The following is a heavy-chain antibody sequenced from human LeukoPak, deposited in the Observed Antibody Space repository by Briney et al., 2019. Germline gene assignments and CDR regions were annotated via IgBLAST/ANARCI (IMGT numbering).Heavy chain of an antibody. D-gene: IGHD1-26*01. CDR1: GFTFSSYS. V-gene: IGHV3-21*01. CDR2: ISSSSSYI. CDR3: ATARWELLDIIEYYFDY. Sequence: GGSLRLSCAASGFTFSSYSMNWVRQAPGKGLEWVSSISSSSSYIYYADSVKGRFTISRDNAKNSLYLQMNSLRAEDTAVYYCATARWELLDIIEYYFDYWGQGTLVTVSS. J-gene: IGHJ4*02.